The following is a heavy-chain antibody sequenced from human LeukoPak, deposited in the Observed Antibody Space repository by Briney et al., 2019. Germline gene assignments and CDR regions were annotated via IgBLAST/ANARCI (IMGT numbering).Heavy chain of an antibody. J-gene: IGHJ4*02. CDR1: GGSISSGDYY. CDR2: IYYSGST. D-gene: IGHD3-22*01. V-gene: IGHV4-30-4*01. CDR3: ARADDSSGYALH. Sequence: PSETLSLTCTVSGGSISSGDYYWSWIRQPPGKGLEWIGYIYYSGSTYYNPSLKSRVTISVDTSKNQVSLKLSSVTAADTAVYYCARADDSSGYALHWGQGTLVTVSS.